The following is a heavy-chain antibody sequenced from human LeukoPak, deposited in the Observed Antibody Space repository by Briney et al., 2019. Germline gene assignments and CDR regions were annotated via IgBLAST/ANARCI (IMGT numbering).Heavy chain of an antibody. J-gene: IGHJ4*02. CDR1: GFTFTSNA. CDR2: ISGSGART. Sequence: PGGSLRLSCAASGFTFTSNAMGWVRQAPGKGLEWVSAISGSGARTYYADSVKGRFTISRDNSKNTLYLQMNSLRADDTAVYYCARFGSWPSNDFDYWGQGTLVTVSS. D-gene: IGHD1-26*01. V-gene: IGHV3-23*01. CDR3: ARFGSWPSNDFDY.